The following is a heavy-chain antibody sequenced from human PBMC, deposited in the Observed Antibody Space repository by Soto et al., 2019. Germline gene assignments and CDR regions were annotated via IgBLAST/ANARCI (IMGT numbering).Heavy chain of an antibody. V-gene: IGHV1-46*03. J-gene: IGHJ4*02. CDR1: GYTFTSYY. CDR3: STRPGGMAAADY. D-gene: IGHD6-13*01. CDR2: INPSGGST. Sequence: QVQLVQSGAEVKKPGASEKVSCKASGYTFTSYYMHWVRQAPGQGLEWMGIINPSGGSTSYAQKFQGRVTMTRDTSTSTLYMELSILRSEDTAVYYCSTRPGGMAAADYWGQGTLVTVSS.